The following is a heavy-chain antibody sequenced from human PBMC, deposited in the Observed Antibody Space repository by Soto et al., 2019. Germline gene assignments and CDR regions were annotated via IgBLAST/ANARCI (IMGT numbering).Heavy chain of an antibody. J-gene: IGHJ4*02. CDR1: GDTFTTYA. CDR2: ISIGNGYT. D-gene: IGHD3-16*02. CDR3: ARFRSLGYNFFDY. V-gene: IGHV1-3*04. Sequence: GASVKVSCKTSGDTFTTYAIHWVRQAPGQRLEWLGWISIGNGYTKYSAKFQDRVTITWDTSATTAYIQLSSLISEDTAFYYCARFRSLGYNFFDYWGQGTLVTVSS.